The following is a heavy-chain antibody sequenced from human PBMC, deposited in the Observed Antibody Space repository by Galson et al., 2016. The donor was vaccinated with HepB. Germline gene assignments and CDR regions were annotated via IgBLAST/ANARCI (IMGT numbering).Heavy chain of an antibody. CDR2: IIPIFRTT. Sequence: SVKVSCKASEGTFTSYALTWVRQAPGQGLEWMGGIIPIFRTTNFAHKFHGRVTITADESTSTVYMELSTLRSEDTAVYYCARGPIINSNFGWFDPWGQGTLVTVSS. J-gene: IGHJ5*02. D-gene: IGHD4-11*01. V-gene: IGHV1-69*13. CDR3: ARGPIINSNFGWFDP. CDR1: EGTFTSYA.